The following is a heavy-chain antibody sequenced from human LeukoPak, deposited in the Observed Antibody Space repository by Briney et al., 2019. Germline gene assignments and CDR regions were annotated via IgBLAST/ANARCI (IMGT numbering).Heavy chain of an antibody. CDR1: GFTFSSYW. CDR3: ARDRGGSGRYEFES. CDR2: IKPDGSET. D-gene: IGHD6-19*01. Sequence: GGSLSLSCADSGFTFSSYWLSWVRQAPGKGMEWVASIKPDGSETYYVDSVKGRFTISRDNAKHSLYLQMNSLRAEDTAVFYCARDRGGSGRYEFESWGQGTLVTVSS. J-gene: IGHJ4*02. V-gene: IGHV3-7*01.